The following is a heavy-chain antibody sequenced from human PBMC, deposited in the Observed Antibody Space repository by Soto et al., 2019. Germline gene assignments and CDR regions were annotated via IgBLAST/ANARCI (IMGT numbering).Heavy chain of an antibody. V-gene: IGHV3-15*07. J-gene: IGHJ6*02. D-gene: IGHD3-3*01. CDR2: IKSKTDGGTT. CDR1: GFTFSNAW. Sequence: GGSLRLSCAASGFTFSNAWMNWVRQAPGKGLEWVGRIKSKTDGGTTDYAAPVKGRFTISRDDSKNTLYLQMNSLKTEDTAVYYCTTFFTPTTHTIFGVVILRTGMDVWGQGTTVTVSS. CDR3: TTFFTPTTHTIFGVVILRTGMDV.